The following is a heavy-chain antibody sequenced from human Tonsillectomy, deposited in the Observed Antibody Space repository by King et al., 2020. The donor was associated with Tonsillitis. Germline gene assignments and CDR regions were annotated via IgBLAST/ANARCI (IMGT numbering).Heavy chain of an antibody. CDR2: INSDGSSI. D-gene: IGHD4-17*01. CDR3: ARVNDYGDYNYYYYGMDV. Sequence: VQLVESGGGLVQPGGSLRLSCAASGFTFSKYWMHWVRQAPGKGLVWVSRINSDGSSIRYADSVKGRFTISRDNAKNTLYLQMNTLRAEDTAVYYCARVNDYGDYNYYYYGMDVWGQGPTVTVSS. CDR1: GFTFSKYW. J-gene: IGHJ6*02. V-gene: IGHV3-74*01.